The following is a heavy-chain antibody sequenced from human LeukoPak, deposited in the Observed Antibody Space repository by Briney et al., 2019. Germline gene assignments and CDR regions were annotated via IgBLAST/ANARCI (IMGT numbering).Heavy chain of an antibody. J-gene: IGHJ4*02. CDR3: ARDRGGTGDFDY. CDR2: INIGEGDT. D-gene: IGHD1-1*01. CDR1: GYTFRSYV. Sequence: ASVKVSCKASGYTFRSYVIHWVRRASGQRLEWMGWINIGEGDTKYSQKFQDRVTMDRDTAASTAYMELRSLKSEDTGMYYCARDRGGTGDFDYWGQGTLVTVSS. V-gene: IGHV1-3*04.